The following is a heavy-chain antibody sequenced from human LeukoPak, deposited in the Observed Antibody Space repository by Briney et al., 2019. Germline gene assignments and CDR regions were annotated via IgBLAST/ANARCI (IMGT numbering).Heavy chain of an antibody. J-gene: IGHJ4*02. Sequence: ASVKVSCKASGGTFSSYVISWVRQAPGQGLEWMGRIIPILGIANYAQKFQGRVTITADKSTSTAYMELSSLRSEDTAVYYCAREQKSYYDSSGYYGYWGQGTLVTVSS. CDR2: IIPILGIA. CDR3: AREQKSYYDSSGYYGY. CDR1: GGTFSSYV. D-gene: IGHD3-22*01. V-gene: IGHV1-69*04.